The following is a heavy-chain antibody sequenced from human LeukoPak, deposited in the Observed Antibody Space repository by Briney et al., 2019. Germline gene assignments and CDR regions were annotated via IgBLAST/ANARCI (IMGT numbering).Heavy chain of an antibody. V-gene: IGHV1-69*06. Sequence: SVKVSCKASGGTLSSYAISWVRQAPGQGLEWMGGIIPIFGTANYAQKFQGRVTITADKSTSTAYMELSSLRSEDTAVYYCARDKGGRDILTGHNWFDPWGQGTLVTVSS. D-gene: IGHD3-9*01. CDR2: IIPIFGTA. CDR1: GGTLSSYA. CDR3: ARDKGGRDILTGHNWFDP. J-gene: IGHJ5*02.